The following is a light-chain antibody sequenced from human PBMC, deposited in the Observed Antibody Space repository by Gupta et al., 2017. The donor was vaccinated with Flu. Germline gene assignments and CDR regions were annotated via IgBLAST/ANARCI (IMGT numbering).Light chain of an antibody. CDR2: GAS. V-gene: IGKV3-20*01. Sequence: PGQAPRFLIHGASTRVAGVPDRFSGSGSGTDFSLTIHALEPDDFAVYFCQQYAASPGTFGQGTKVEVK. CDR3: QQYAASPGT. J-gene: IGKJ1*01.